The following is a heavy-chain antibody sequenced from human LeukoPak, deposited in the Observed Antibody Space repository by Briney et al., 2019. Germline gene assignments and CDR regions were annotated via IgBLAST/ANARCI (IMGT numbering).Heavy chain of an antibody. CDR1: GFSFSTSW. J-gene: IGHJ4*02. CDR3: ANSYLGWSL. CDR2: ISPDGSDK. Sequence: GGSLRLSCGASGFSFSTSWMSWVRQAPGKGLEWVANISPDGSDKYYMDSVKGRVSISRDNGKNSLFLQVNSLRDEDTAVYYCANSYLGWSLGGQGTLVTVSS. V-gene: IGHV3-7*01. D-gene: IGHD6-19*01.